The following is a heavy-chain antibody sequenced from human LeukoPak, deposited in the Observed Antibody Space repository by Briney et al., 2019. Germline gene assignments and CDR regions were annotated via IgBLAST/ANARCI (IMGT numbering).Heavy chain of an antibody. CDR3: ASGTTGTNPYSGY. J-gene: IGHJ4*02. V-gene: IGHV1-69*13. CDR1: GGTFSSYA. CDR2: IIPIFGTA. D-gene: IGHD1-1*01. Sequence: GASVKVSCKASGGTFSSYAISWVRQAPGQGLEWMGGIIPIFGTANYAQKFQGRVTITADESTSTAYMELSSLRSEDTAVYYCASGTTGTNPYSGYWGQGTLVTVSS.